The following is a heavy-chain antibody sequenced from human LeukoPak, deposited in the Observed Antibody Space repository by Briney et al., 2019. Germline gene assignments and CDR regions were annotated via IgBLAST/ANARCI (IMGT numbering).Heavy chain of an antibody. J-gene: IGHJ4*02. V-gene: IGHV3-23*01. D-gene: IGHD5/OR15-5a*01. CDR2: VSGSGGGT. Sequence: GGSLRLSCAASGFTFSSYATSWVRQAPGKGLEWVSVVSGSGGGTYYADSVKGRFTISRDNSKNTLYLQMNSLRAEDTAVYYCAKDSHLVSTTSQFDCWGQGTLVTVSS. CDR3: AKDSHLVSTTSQFDC. CDR1: GFTFSSYA.